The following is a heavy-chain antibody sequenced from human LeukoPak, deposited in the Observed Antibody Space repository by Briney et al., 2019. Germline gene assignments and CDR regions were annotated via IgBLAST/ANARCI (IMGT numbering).Heavy chain of an antibody. D-gene: IGHD3-3*01. CDR2: ISSSSSYI. CDR3: ARELRFLEWFDY. CDR1: GFTFSSYS. Sequence: GGSLTLSCAASGFTFSSYSMNWVRQAPGKGLEWVSSISSSSSYIYYADSVKGRFTISRDNAKNSLYLQMNSLRAEDTAVYYCARELRFLEWFDYWGQGTLVTVSS. J-gene: IGHJ4*02. V-gene: IGHV3-21*01.